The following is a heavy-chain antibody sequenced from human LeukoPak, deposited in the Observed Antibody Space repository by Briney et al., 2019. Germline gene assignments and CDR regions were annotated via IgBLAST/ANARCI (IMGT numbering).Heavy chain of an antibody. V-gene: IGHV3-48*03. CDR2: ISSSGSTI. CDR3: AGDSSSWSLTFDY. Sequence: GGSLRLSCAASGFTFSSYEMNWVRQAPGKGLEWGSYISSSGSTIYYADSVKGRFTISRDNAKNSLYLQMNSLRAEDTAVYYCAGDSSSWSLTFDYWGQGTLVTVSS. D-gene: IGHD6-13*01. CDR1: GFTFSSYE. J-gene: IGHJ4*02.